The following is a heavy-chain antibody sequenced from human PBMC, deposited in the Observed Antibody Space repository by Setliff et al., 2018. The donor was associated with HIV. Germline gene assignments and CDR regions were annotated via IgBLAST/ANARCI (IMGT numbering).Heavy chain of an antibody. CDR1: GGSISSYY. V-gene: IGHV4-4*07. D-gene: IGHD3-16*01. CDR3: ARDVPWGDYYYYMDV. J-gene: IGHJ6*03. CDR2: IHTSGST. Sequence: SSETLSLTCTVSGGSISSYYWSWIRQPAGKGLEWIGHIHTSGSTNYNPSLKSRVTMSVDTSKNQFSLKLSSVTAADTAVYYCARDVPWGDYYYYMDVWGKGTTVTVSS.